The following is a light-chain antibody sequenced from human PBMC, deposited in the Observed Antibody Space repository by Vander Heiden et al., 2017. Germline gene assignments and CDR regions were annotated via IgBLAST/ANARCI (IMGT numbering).Light chain of an antibody. V-gene: IGKV3-20*01. CDR3: QQYGSSPYT. CDR1: QRVTNNY. Sequence: IVLTHSPGTLSLSPGERATLSCRPSQRVTNNYLAWYQQKPGQAPRLLIYGASNRDTGIPDRFSGSGSGTDFTLTISRLEPEDFAVYYCQQYGSSPYTFDQGTKLEIK. CDR2: GAS. J-gene: IGKJ2*01.